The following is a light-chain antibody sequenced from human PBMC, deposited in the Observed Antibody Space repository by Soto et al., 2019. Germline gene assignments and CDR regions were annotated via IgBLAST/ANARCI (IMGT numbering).Light chain of an antibody. J-gene: IGKJ4*02. Sequence: DIVMTQSPSTLSVSVGERATLSCRASQSVSSNLTWYQQKAGQAPRLLIYHTHTRPTGSPARFSGSPSTTEFTPTSSRLLSEYFAVYSCQKYNTWPLTFGGGTKVDI. CDR3: QKYNTWPLT. CDR1: QSVSSN. CDR2: HTH. V-gene: IGKV3-15*01.